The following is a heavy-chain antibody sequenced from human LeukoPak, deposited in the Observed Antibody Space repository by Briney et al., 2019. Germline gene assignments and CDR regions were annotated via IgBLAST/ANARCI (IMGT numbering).Heavy chain of an antibody. CDR3: ALTYYYDSSGYFPFDY. CDR2: INTNTGNP. V-gene: IGHV7-4-1*02. D-gene: IGHD3-22*01. Sequence: RASVTVSCKASGYTFTSYAMNWVRQAPGQGLEWMGWINTNTGNPTYAQGFTGRFVFSLDTSVSTAYLQISSLKAEDTAVYYCALTYYYDSSGYFPFDYWGQGTLVTVSS. CDR1: GYTFTSYA. J-gene: IGHJ4*02.